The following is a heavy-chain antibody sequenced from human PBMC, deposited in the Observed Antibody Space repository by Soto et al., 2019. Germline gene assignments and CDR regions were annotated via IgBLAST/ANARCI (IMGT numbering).Heavy chain of an antibody. CDR3: ARVRASGYDSGMYYFDY. Sequence: QVQLQQWGAGLLKPSETLSLTCAVYGGSFSGYYWSWIRQPPGKGLEWIGEINHSGSTNYNPSLKRRVTISVDTSKNRFSRKQSSVTAADTAVYYCARVRASGYDSGMYYFDYWGQGTLVTVFS. D-gene: IGHD5-12*01. J-gene: IGHJ4*02. CDR1: GGSFSGYY. CDR2: INHSGST. V-gene: IGHV4-34*01.